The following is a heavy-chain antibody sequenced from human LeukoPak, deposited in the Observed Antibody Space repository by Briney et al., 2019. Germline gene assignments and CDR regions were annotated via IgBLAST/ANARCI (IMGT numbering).Heavy chain of an antibody. CDR3: AREGITMVRGVPNYYYGMDV. J-gene: IGHJ6*04. Sequence: SQTLSLTCTVSGGSISSGGYYWSWIRQHPGKGLEWFGYIYYSGSTCYNPSLKSRVTISVDTSKNQFSLKLSSVTAADTAVYYCAREGITMVRGVPNYYYGMDVWGKGTTVTVSS. D-gene: IGHD3-10*01. CDR1: GGSISSGGYY. V-gene: IGHV4-31*03. CDR2: IYYSGST.